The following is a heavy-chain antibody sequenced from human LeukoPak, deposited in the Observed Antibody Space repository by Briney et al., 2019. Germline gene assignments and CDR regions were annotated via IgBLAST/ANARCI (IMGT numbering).Heavy chain of an antibody. V-gene: IGHV3-21*01. Sequence: PGGSLRLSCAASGLTFSSYNVNWVRQAPGKGLEWVSSITTGNSFLYFADSVKGRFTISRDHANNSLYLQMNSLRADDAAVYYCARGAATRKSGFYYYYMDVWGKGTTVTVSS. J-gene: IGHJ6*03. D-gene: IGHD5-12*01. CDR2: ITTGNSFL. CDR1: GLTFSSYN. CDR3: ARGAATRKSGFYYYYMDV.